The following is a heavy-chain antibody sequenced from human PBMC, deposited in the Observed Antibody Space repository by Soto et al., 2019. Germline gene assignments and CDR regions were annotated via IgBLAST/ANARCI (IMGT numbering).Heavy chain of an antibody. D-gene: IGHD6-13*01. V-gene: IGHV3-21*01. CDR3: TRDASRDSSAGGGFDP. J-gene: IGHJ5*02. CDR1: GFTFRSFT. Sequence: PGGSLRLSCAASGFTFRSFTMNWVRQAPGKGLEWVSTISSNSAYIYYTDALRGRFTISRDNAKNLLHLQMNSLRAEDTAVYYCTRDASRDSSAGGGFDPWGPGTLVTVSS. CDR2: ISSNSAYI.